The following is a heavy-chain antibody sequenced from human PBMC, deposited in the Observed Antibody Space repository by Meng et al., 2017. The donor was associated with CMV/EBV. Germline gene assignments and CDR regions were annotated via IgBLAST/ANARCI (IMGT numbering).Heavy chain of an antibody. V-gene: IGHV4-34*01. CDR3: ARSPPGYCSSTSCYRLDY. CDR2: INHGRST. Sequence: SCGGYYWSWVRQPTGKELEWIGEINHGRSTNYNPSLRRRVTISVNTSKNQFSLKLSSVTAADTAVYYCARSPPGYCSSTSCYRLDYWGQGTLVTVSS. D-gene: IGHD2-2*02. J-gene: IGHJ4*02. CDR1: SCGGYY.